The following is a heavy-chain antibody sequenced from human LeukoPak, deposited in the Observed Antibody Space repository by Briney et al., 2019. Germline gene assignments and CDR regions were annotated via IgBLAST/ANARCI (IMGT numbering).Heavy chain of an antibody. CDR1: GGSISSSSYY. Sequence: SQTLSLTCTVSGGSISSSSYYWGWIRQPPGKGLEWIGSIYYSGSTYYNPSLKSRLTISVDTSKNQFSLKLTSVTAADTAVYYCARIGYYDYVWGSYRGYYFDYWGQGTLVTVSS. V-gene: IGHV4-39*01. CDR2: IYYSGST. D-gene: IGHD3-16*02. J-gene: IGHJ4*02. CDR3: ARIGYYDYVWGSYRGYYFDY.